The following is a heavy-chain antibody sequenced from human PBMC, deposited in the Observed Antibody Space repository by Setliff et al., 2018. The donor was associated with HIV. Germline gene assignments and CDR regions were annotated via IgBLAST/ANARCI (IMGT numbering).Heavy chain of an antibody. CDR1: GFTFDDYG. V-gene: IGHV3-30*18. D-gene: IGHD7-27*01. CDR3: AKIPHTGDSAFDV. J-gene: IGHJ3*01. Sequence: GGSLRLSCAASGFTFDDYGMSWVRQAPGKGLEWVSLISYDGSKKYYADSVKGRFSISRDNPKNTVYLQMNSLRPEDTALYYCAKIPHTGDSAFDVWGQGTMVTVSS. CDR2: ISYDGSKK.